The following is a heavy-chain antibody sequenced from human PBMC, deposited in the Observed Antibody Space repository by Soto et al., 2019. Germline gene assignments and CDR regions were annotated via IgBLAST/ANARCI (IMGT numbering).Heavy chain of an antibody. D-gene: IGHD3-22*01. CDR3: ARVGYYDSSRYYYIKGLDP. V-gene: IGHV1-69*13. J-gene: IGHJ5*02. CDR1: GGTFSSYA. Sequence: ASVKVSCKASGGTFSSYAISWVRQAPGQGLEWMGGTIPIFGTANYAQKFQGRVTITADESTSTAYMELSSLRSEDPAVYYCARVGYYDSSRYYYIKGLDPWGPGPLVTVSS. CDR2: TIPIFGTA.